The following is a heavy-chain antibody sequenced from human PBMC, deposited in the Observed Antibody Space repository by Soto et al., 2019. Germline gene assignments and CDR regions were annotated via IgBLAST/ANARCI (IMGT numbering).Heavy chain of an antibody. D-gene: IGHD3-22*01. CDR1: GYTFTGYY. Sequence: ASVKVSCTASGYTFTGYYMHWVRQAPGQGLEWMGWINPNSGGTNYAQKFQGRVTMTRDTSISTAYMELSRLRSDDTAVYYCAREVYDSSGYESAFAYWGQGTLVTVSS. CDR2: INPNSGGT. V-gene: IGHV1-2*02. J-gene: IGHJ4*02. CDR3: AREVYDSSGYESAFAY.